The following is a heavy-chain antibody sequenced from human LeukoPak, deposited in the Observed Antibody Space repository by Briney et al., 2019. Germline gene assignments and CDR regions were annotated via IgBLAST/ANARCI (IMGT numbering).Heavy chain of an antibody. D-gene: IGHD4-17*01. CDR2: INPSGGST. V-gene: IGHV1-46*01. CDR1: GYTFTSYY. Sequence: ASVKVSCKASGYTFTSYYMHWVRQAPGQGLEWMGIINPSGGSTSYAQKFQGRVTMTRDTSISTAYMELSRLRSDDTAVYYCARDQRTTLLFDYWGQGTLVTVSS. J-gene: IGHJ4*02. CDR3: ARDQRTTLLFDY.